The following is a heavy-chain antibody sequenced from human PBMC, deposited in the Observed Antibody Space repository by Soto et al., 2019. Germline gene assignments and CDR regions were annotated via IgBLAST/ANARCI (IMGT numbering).Heavy chain of an antibody. Sequence: EVQLVESGGGLVKPGGSLRLSCAASGFTFTSYTMNWVRQASGKGLEWVSSISSSSNYIYYADSVKGRFTISRDNAKNSLYLQINSLRAEDTAVYYCARELNYYDSSGYHSTEGAHWGQGTLVTVSS. CDR1: GFTFTSYT. J-gene: IGHJ4*02. CDR3: ARELNYYDSSGYHSTEGAH. V-gene: IGHV3-21*01. CDR2: ISSSSNYI. D-gene: IGHD3-22*01.